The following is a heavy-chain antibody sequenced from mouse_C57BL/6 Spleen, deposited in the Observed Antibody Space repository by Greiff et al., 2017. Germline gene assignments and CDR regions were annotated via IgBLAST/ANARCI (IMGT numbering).Heavy chain of an antibody. D-gene: IGHD1-1*01. V-gene: IGHV1-52*01. J-gene: IGHJ2*01. CDR1: GYTFTSYW. CDR3: ALLPNFDY. Sequence: VQLQQSGAELVRPGSSVKLSCKASGYTFTSYWMHWVKQRPIQGLEWIGNIDPSDSETHYNQKFKDKATLTVDKSSSTAYMQLSSLTSEDSAVYYCALLPNFDYWGQGTTLTVSS. CDR2: IDPSDSET.